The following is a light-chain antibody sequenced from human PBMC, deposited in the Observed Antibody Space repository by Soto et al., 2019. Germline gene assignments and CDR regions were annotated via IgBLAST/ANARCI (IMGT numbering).Light chain of an antibody. J-gene: IGLJ2*01. Sequence: QSVLTQPPSASGTPGQTVTISCSGSRSNIGSNTLNWYQHLPGTAPQLLISTTNHRPSGVRDRFSASKSGTSASLAISGLQSDYEADYYCAAWDDSLNVVVFGGGTKVTVL. V-gene: IGLV1-44*01. CDR2: TTN. CDR1: RSNIGSNT. CDR3: AAWDDSLNVVV.